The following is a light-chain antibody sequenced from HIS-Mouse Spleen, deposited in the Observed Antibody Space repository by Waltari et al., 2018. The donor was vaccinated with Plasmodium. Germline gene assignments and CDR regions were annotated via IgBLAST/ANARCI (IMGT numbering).Light chain of an antibody. CDR2: GAS. V-gene: IGKV3-15*01. CDR1: QSVSSN. J-gene: IGKJ1*01. CDR3: QQYNNWPAWT. Sequence: EIVMTQSPATLSVSPGESTPLSCRASQSVSSNLAWYQQKPGQAPRLLISGASTRATGIPARFSGSGSGTEFTLTISSLQSEDFAVYYCQQYNNWPAWTFGQGTKVEIK.